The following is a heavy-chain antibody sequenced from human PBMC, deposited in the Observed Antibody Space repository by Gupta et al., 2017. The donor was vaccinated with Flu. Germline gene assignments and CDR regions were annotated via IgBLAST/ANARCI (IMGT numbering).Heavy chain of an antibody. CDR3: ARDIRGFDILTGYGDY. J-gene: IGHJ4*02. CDR2: IWYDGSNK. Sequence: QVQLVESGGGVVQPGRSLRLSCAAPGFTFSSYGMHWVRQAPGKGLEWVAVIWYDGSNKYYADSVKGRFTISRDNSKNTLYLQMNSLRAEDTAVYYCARDIRGFDILTGYGDYWGQGTLVTVSS. CDR1: GFTFSSYG. D-gene: IGHD3-9*01. V-gene: IGHV3-33*01.